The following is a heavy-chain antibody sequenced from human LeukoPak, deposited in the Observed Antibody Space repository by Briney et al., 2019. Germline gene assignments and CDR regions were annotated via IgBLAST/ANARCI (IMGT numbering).Heavy chain of an antibody. CDR1: GFTFSSYA. Sequence: GRSLRLSCAASGFTFSSYAMHWARQAPGKGLEWVAVISYDGSNKYYADSVKGRFTISRDNSKNTLYLQMNSLRAEDTAVYYCARTLSGYDSLYYFDYWGQGTLVTVSS. J-gene: IGHJ4*02. D-gene: IGHD5-12*01. V-gene: IGHV3-30*04. CDR3: ARTLSGYDSLYYFDY. CDR2: ISYDGSNK.